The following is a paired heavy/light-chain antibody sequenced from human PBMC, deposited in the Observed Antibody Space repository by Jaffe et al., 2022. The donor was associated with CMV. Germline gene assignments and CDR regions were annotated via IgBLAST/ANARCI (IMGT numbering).Light chain of an antibody. CDR1: SSDVGSYNL. Sequence: QSALTQPASVSGSPGQSITISCTGTSSDVGSYNLVSWYQQHPGKAPKLMIYEVSKRPSGVSNRFSGSKSGNTASLTISGLQAEDEADYYCCSYAGSSTLDVVFGGGTKLTVL. CDR2: EVS. CDR3: CSYAGSSTLDVV. V-gene: IGLV2-23*02. J-gene: IGLJ2*01.
Heavy chain of an antibody. CDR2: IIPIFGTA. CDR1: GGTFSSYA. V-gene: IGHV1-69*01. Sequence: QVQLVQSGAEVKKPGSSVKVSCKASGGTFSSYAISWVRQAPGQGLEWMGGIIPIFGTANYAQKFQGRVTITADESTSTAYMELSSLRSEDTAVYYCARDKPIGRGSGSYGYYYYYGMDVWGQGTTVTVSS. CDR3: ARDKPIGRGSGSYGYYYYYGMDV. D-gene: IGHD1-26*01. J-gene: IGHJ6*02.